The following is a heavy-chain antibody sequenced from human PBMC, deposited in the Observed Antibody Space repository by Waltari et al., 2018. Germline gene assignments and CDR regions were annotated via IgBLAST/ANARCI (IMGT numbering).Heavy chain of an antibody. D-gene: IGHD3-10*01. Sequence: EVQLVESGGDLVQPGGSLRLSCAASGFTFSSHSMTWVRQAPGKGLEWVATIKDDGSQKYYVDSVKGRFTISRDNAQNSLFLQLNSLRVEDTAVYYCARWSYTSGTYYIDSWGQGTLVTVSS. J-gene: IGHJ4*02. CDR2: IKDDGSQK. V-gene: IGHV3-7*03. CDR1: GFTFSSHS. CDR3: ARWSYTSGTYYIDS.